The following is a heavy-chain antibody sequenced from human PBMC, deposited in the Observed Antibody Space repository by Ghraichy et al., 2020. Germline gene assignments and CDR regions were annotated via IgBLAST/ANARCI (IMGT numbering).Heavy chain of an antibody. CDR3: ARCPLPRRAAGGDGYFEL. D-gene: IGHD6-13*01. Sequence: GGSLRLSCAGSGFSFSDYNMNWVRLTPRKALEWVSYITGTSITIFYTDSVKGRFTISRDNAKNSLYLQMNSLRAEDTAVYYCARCPLPRRAAGGDGYFELGSRGTRGTVSS. CDR1: GFSFSDYN. CDR2: ITGTSITI. V-gene: IGHV3-48*01. J-gene: IGHJ2*01.